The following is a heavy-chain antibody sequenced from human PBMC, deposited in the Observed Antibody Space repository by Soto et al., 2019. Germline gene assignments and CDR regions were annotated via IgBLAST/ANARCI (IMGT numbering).Heavy chain of an antibody. D-gene: IGHD3-3*01. Sequence: ASVKVSCKASGYTFTSYGISWVRQAPGQGLEWMGWISAYNGNTNYAQKLQGRVTMTTDTSTSTAYMELRSLRSDDTAVYYCARLPQRGITIFGVVIEDWFDPWGQGTLVTVSS. CDR1: GYTFTSYG. CDR3: ARLPQRGITIFGVVIEDWFDP. V-gene: IGHV1-18*01. J-gene: IGHJ5*02. CDR2: ISAYNGNT.